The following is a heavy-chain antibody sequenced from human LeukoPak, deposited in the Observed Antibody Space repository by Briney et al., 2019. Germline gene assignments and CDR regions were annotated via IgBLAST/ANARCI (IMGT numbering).Heavy chain of an antibody. J-gene: IGHJ6*02. CDR3: ARERDYYYGMDV. Sequence: SETLSLTCTVSGGSVGSGSYYWSWIRQSPGKGLEWIGYIYYSGGTNYNPSLKSRVTISVDTSKNQFSLKLSPVTAADTAVYYCARERDYYYGMDVWGQGTTVTVSS. CDR1: GGSVGSGSYY. CDR2: IYYSGGT. V-gene: IGHV4-61*01.